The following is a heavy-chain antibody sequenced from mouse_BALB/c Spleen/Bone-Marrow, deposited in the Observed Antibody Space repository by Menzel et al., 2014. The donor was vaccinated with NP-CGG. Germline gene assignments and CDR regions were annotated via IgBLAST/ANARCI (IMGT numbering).Heavy chain of an antibody. CDR1: GYTFTSYW. V-gene: IGHV1S81*02. Sequence: QVQLQQSGAELVKPGASVKLSCKASGYTFTSYWMHWVKQRPGQGLEWIGEINPSNGRTNYNEKFKSKATLTVDKSSSTAYMQLSSLTSGDSAVYYCAREDILYAMDYWGQGTSVTVSS. CDR2: INPSNGRT. CDR3: AREDILYAMDY. J-gene: IGHJ4*01.